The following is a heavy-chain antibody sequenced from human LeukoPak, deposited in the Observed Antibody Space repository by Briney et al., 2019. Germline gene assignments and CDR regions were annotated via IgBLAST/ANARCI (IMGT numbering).Heavy chain of an antibody. D-gene: IGHD3-10*01. CDR3: ATTEFLDH. CDR1: GFTFSSYG. V-gene: IGHV3-48*01. CDR2: ISNSSNTI. J-gene: IGHJ4*02. Sequence: QTGGSLRLSCAASGFTFSSYGMYWVRQAPGKGLEWISYISNSSNTIYYADSVKGRFTISRDNAKNSLFLQMNSLRVEDTAVYYCATTEFLDHWGQGTLVTVSS.